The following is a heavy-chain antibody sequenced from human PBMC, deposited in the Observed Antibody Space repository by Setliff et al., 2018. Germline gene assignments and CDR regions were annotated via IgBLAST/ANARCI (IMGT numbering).Heavy chain of an antibody. Sequence: SETLSLTCAVSGYFISSGYFWGWIRQPPGKGLEWIGSIYHSGSTYYNPSLKSRLTISVDTSKNQFSLKLSSVTAADTALYYCARGGGYGSGGSFHNAPFDYWGQGMLVTVSS. CDR3: ARGGGYGSGGSFHNAPFDY. CDR2: IYHSGST. J-gene: IGHJ4*02. CDR1: GYFISSGYF. V-gene: IGHV4-38-2*01. D-gene: IGHD3-10*01.